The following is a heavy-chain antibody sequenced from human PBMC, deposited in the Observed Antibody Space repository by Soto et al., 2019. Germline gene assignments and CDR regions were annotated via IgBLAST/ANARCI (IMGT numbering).Heavy chain of an antibody. V-gene: IGHV1-3*01. Sequence: QVQLVQSGAEVKKPGASVKVSCKASGYTFTSYAMHWVRQAPGQRLEWMGWINAGNGNTKYSQKFQGRVTITRDTSASTAYMELSSLRSEDTAVYYCARDFCSGGSCYSNYWGQGTLVTVSS. J-gene: IGHJ4*02. CDR1: GYTFTSYA. CDR2: INAGNGNT. D-gene: IGHD2-15*01. CDR3: ARDFCSGGSCYSNY.